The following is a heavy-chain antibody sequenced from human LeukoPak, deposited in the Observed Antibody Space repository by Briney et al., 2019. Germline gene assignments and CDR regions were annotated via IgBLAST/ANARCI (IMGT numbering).Heavy chain of an antibody. D-gene: IGHD4-17*01. J-gene: IGHJ4*02. CDR3: AKDEHDYGDPVFDY. V-gene: IGHV3-30*02. Sequence: QPGGSLRLSCAAPGFTFSTYGMHWVRQAPGKGLEWVAFIRYDGSNKYYADSVKGRFTISRDNSKNTLYLQMNSLRAEDTAVYYCAKDEHDYGDPVFDYWGQGTLVTVSS. CDR2: IRYDGSNK. CDR1: GFTFSTYG.